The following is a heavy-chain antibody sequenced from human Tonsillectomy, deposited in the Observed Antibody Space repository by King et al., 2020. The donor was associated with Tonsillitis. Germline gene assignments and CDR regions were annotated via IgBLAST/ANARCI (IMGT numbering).Heavy chain of an antibody. CDR1: GGSISSYY. V-gene: IGHV4-59*01. Sequence: VQLQESGPGLVKPSETLSLTCTVSGGSISSYYWSWIRQPPGKGLEWIGYIYYSGSTNFNPSLKSRFTISVDTSKNQFSLKLSSVTAADTAVYYCARGDCSSTSCYSNSLDYWGQGTLVTVSS. D-gene: IGHD2-2*02. CDR2: IYYSGST. J-gene: IGHJ4*02. CDR3: ARGDCSSTSCYSNSLDY.